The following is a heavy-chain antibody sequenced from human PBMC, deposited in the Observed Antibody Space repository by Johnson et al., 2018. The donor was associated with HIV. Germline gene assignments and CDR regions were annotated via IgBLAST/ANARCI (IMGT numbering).Heavy chain of an antibody. D-gene: IGHD1-26*01. V-gene: IGHV3-30*02. Sequence: QVQLVESGGGVVQPGGSLRLSCAASGLTLSRCDMHWVRQAPGKGLVWVAFIRYDGSNKYYEDSVKGRFTISRDNSKNTLYLQMNSLISEDTAVYYCASDGWELLGVAAFDIWGQGTMVTVSS. CDR2: IRYDGSNK. CDR3: ASDGWELLGVAAFDI. J-gene: IGHJ3*02. CDR1: GLTLSRCD.